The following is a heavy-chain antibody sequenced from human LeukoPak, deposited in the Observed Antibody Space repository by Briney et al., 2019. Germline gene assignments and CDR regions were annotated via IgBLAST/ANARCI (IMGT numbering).Heavy chain of an antibody. V-gene: IGHV3-53*01. D-gene: IGHD3-22*01. Sequence: PGGSLRLSCAASGVTVGNNYMNWVRQAPGKGLEWVSLIYSGGSTHYADSVKGRFTISRDNSKNTLYLQMNSLRVDDTAVYYCAKDVPYWYDSSGIYWGQGTLVTVSS. J-gene: IGHJ4*02. CDR3: AKDVPYWYDSSGIY. CDR1: GVTVGNNY. CDR2: IYSGGST.